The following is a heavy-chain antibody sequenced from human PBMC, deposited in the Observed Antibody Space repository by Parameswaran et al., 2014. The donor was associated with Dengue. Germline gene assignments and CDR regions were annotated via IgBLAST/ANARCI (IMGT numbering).Heavy chain of an antibody. CDR2: MNPNSGNT. J-gene: IGHJ5*02. Sequence: WVRQAPGQGLEWMGWMNPNSGNTGYAQKFQGRVTMTRNTSVSTAYMELSSLRSEDTAVYYCAREAIVVVPAATYNWFDPWGQGTLVTVSS. CDR3: AREAIVVVPAATYNWFDP. V-gene: IGHV1-8*01. D-gene: IGHD2-2*01.